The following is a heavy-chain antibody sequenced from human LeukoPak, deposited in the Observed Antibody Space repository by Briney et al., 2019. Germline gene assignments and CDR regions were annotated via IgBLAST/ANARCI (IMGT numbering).Heavy chain of an antibody. CDR1: GFPFSPIW. CDR3: TTGNSLGRDGNYFFDF. CDR2: IKSKTEGGTM. V-gene: IGHV3-15*01. Sequence: GGSLRLSCAASGFPFSPIWMNWVRQAPGKGLEWVGRIKSKTEGGTMDYAAPVKGRFTISRDDSKNTLYLQMNSLKTEDTAVYYCTTGNSLGRDGNYFFDFWGPGTLVTVSS. D-gene: IGHD1-7*01. J-gene: IGHJ4*02.